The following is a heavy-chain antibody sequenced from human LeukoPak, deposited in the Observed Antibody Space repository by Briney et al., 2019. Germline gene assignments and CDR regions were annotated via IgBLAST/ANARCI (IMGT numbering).Heavy chain of an antibody. CDR2: TRTKASNYAT. Sequence: WGSLWLSCAVSGFPFSTSILHWVRQASGKGLEWVGRTRTKASNYATTYAASVSGRFTISRDESKNTAYLEMNVLKIEDTAIYYCTASGITSDAFDIWGQGTMVTVSS. CDR3: TASGITSDAFDI. J-gene: IGHJ3*02. D-gene: IGHD3-16*01. V-gene: IGHV3-73*01. CDR1: GFPFSTSI.